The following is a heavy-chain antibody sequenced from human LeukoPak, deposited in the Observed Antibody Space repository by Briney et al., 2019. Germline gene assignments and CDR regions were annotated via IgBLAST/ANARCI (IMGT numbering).Heavy chain of an antibody. Sequence: ASVKVSCKASGYTFTSYGISWVRQAPGQGLEWMGGIIPIFGTANYAQKFQGRVTITADESTSTAYMELSSLRSEDTAVYYCARDRIRGGYHDYWGQGTLVTVSS. CDR1: GYTFTSYG. V-gene: IGHV1-69*13. CDR2: IIPIFGTA. D-gene: IGHD2-15*01. J-gene: IGHJ4*02. CDR3: ARDRIRGGYHDY.